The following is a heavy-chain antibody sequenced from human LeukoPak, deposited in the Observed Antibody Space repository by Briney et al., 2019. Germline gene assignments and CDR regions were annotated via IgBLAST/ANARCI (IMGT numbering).Heavy chain of an antibody. CDR3: ARNFARNSGDYGNDGFDV. V-gene: IGHV4-59*01. Sequence: PSETLSLTCTVSGGSLNLFYWSWIRQPPQKGLEWIGYISYTGTTYYNPSLKTRVTISLDTSKNHFSLNLGSANAADTAVYYCARNFARNSGDYGNDGFDVWGLGTMVTVSS. CDR2: ISYTGTT. CDR1: GGSLNLFY. D-gene: IGHD4-17*01. J-gene: IGHJ3*01.